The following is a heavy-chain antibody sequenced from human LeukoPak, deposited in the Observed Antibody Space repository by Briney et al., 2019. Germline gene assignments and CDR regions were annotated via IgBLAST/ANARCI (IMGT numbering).Heavy chain of an antibody. Sequence: GGSLRLSCAASGFTFSNYAMSWVRQAPGKGLEWVTLISYDGSKKYYADSVKGRFTISRDNSKDTLFLQMNSLRSEDTAVYYCARDRGMTTNSFDYWGQGTLVTVSS. CDR3: ARDRGMTTNSFDY. CDR1: GFTFSNYA. J-gene: IGHJ4*02. CDR2: ISYDGSKK. V-gene: IGHV3-30*03. D-gene: IGHD4-11*01.